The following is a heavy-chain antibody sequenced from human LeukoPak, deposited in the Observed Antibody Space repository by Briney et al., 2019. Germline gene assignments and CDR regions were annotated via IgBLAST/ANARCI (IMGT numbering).Heavy chain of an antibody. CDR3: ASGGYDYGDYGPDY. CDR2: IYHSGSP. CDR1: GGSFSGYY. D-gene: IGHD4-17*01. J-gene: IGHJ4*02. Sequence: SETLSLTCAVYGGSFSGYYWSWIRQPPGKGLEWIGYIYHSGSPYYNPSLKSRVTISVDRSKNQFSLKLNSVSAADTAVYYCASGGYDYGDYGPDYWGQGTLVTVSS. V-gene: IGHV4-34*01.